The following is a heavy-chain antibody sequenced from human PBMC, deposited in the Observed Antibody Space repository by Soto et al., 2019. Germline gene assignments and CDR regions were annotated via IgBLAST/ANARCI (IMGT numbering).Heavy chain of an antibody. V-gene: IGHV3-74*01. CDR1: GFTFSNYY. J-gene: IGHJ5*02. Sequence: EVQLVESGGGLVQPGGSLRLSCAVSGFTFSNYYMQWVRQGPGKGLVYVARIDFDGRSTVHADSVKGRFTISRDNAKNTLYLQMNSLGAKATGVYYCARGGSTSWLRALALWGQGTLVTVSS. CDR2: IDFDGRST. D-gene: IGHD6-13*01. CDR3: ARGGSTSWLRALAL.